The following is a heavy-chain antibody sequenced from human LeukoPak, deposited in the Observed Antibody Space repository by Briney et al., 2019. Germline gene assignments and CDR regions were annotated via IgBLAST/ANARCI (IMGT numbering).Heavy chain of an antibody. CDR1: GGSISSTTYC. CDR3: GRPPTYALGVDY. Sequence: SETLSLTCSVSGGSISSTTYCWGWIRQRPGKGLEWIGGFYFGGSTYYSPSLKSRFTISIDTSKNQFSLNLSSVTAADTAVYYCGRPPTYALGVDYWGQGTLVTVSS. D-gene: IGHD7-27*01. J-gene: IGHJ4*02. V-gene: IGHV4-39*01. CDR2: FYFGGST.